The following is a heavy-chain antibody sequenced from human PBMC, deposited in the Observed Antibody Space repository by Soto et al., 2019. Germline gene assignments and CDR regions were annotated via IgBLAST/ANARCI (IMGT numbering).Heavy chain of an antibody. CDR2: IYYSGST. CDR3: ARHSSGTSFDP. V-gene: IGHV4-59*08. D-gene: IGHD3-10*01. Sequence: SETLSLTCTVSGGSISSYYWSWIRQPPGKGLEWIGYIYYSGSTNSNNPSLKSRVAISVDTSKNEFSLKLSSVTAADTAVYYCARHSSGTSFDPWGQGTLVTVPS. CDR1: GGSISSYY. J-gene: IGHJ5*02.